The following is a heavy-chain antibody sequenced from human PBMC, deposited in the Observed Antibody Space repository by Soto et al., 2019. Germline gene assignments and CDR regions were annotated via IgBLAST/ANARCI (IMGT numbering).Heavy chain of an antibody. V-gene: IGHV3-48*01. CDR1: GFTFSSYS. CDR2: ISSSSSTI. CDR3: ARGGWLVGTNFDY. Sequence: GGSLRLSCAVSGFTFSSYSMNWVRQAPGKGLEWVSHISSSSSTIYYADSVKGRFTISRENAKSSLYLQMNSLRADDTAVYYCARGGWLVGTNFDYWGQGTLVTVSS. J-gene: IGHJ4*02. D-gene: IGHD6-19*01.